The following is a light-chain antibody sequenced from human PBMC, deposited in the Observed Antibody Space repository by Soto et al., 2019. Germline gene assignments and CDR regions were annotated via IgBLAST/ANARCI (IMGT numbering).Light chain of an antibody. Sequence: EIWLAQSPSTLSLSLGARATLSCWASQSVRRYLDWYQKNTGKAPRLLIYGASTRATGIPARLSGSGYGTDLTLTISSLQSEDFEVYYCQQYYDWPITFGHGTRLEIK. V-gene: IGKV3-15*01. CDR2: GAS. CDR3: QQYYDWPIT. J-gene: IGKJ5*01. CDR1: QSVRRY.